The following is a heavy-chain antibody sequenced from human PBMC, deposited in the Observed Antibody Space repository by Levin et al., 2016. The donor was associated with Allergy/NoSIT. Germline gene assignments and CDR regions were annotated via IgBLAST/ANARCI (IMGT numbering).Heavy chain of an antibody. CDR3: AKDLYGDYWGVYDYYALDV. V-gene: IGHV3-23*01. Sequence: WIRQPPGKGLEWVSSITGSGGGTYYADSVQGRFTISRDNSKNTLFLQMNSLRAEDTAVYYCAKDLYGDYWGVYDYYALDVWGQGTSVTVSS. J-gene: IGHJ6*02. D-gene: IGHD4-17*01. CDR2: ITGSGGGT.